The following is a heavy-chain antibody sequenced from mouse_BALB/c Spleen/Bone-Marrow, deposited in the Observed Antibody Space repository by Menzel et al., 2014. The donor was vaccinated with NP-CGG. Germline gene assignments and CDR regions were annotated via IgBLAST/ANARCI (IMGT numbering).Heavy chain of an antibody. D-gene: IGHD1-1*01. J-gene: IGHJ4*01. V-gene: IGHV3-8*02. Sequence: EVKLMESGPSLVKPSQTLSLTCSVTGDSITSGYWNWIRKFPGNKLEYMGYISYSGSTYYNPSLKSRNSITRDTSKNQYYLQLNSVTTEDTATYYCARGGGSSYNYAMDYWGQGTSVTVSS. CDR3: ARGGGSSYNYAMDY. CDR2: ISYSGST. CDR1: GDSITSGY.